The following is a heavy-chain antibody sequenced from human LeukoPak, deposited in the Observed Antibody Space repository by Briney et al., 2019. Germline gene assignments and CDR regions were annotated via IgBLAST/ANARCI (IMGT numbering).Heavy chain of an antibody. CDR3: ARGLRGGLRYFDP. CDR2: INHSGST. CDR1: GGSFSGYY. J-gene: IGHJ5*02. Sequence: SETLSLTCAVYGGSFSGYYWSWIRQPPGKGLEWIGEINHSGSTNYNPSLKSRVTISVDMSKNQFSLKLSSVTAADTAVYYCARGLRGGLRYFDPWGQGTLVTVSS. D-gene: IGHD2-15*01. V-gene: IGHV4-34*01.